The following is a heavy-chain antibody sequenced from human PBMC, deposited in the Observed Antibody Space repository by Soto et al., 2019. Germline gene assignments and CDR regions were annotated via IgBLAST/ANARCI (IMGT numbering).Heavy chain of an antibody. D-gene: IGHD3-3*01. J-gene: IGHJ4*02. Sequence: EVQLVESGGGLVQPGGSLRLSCAASGISVSNSYMTWVRQAPGKGLEWVSVISSDDRTYYADSVRDRFTISRDYSKNTLYLEMNSLRAGDTAVYHCARDTLGGAYDFCHGGQGTLVTVSS. CDR1: GISVSNSY. CDR2: ISSDDRT. V-gene: IGHV3-66*01. CDR3: ARDTLGGAYDFCH.